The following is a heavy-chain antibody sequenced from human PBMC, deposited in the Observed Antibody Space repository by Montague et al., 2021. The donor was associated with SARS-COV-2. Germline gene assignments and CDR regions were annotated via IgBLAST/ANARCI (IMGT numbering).Heavy chain of an antibody. CDR2: TYYSGST. CDR1: GSSISSYY. Sequence: SETLSLTCTVSGSSISSYYWSWIRQPPGKGLEWIGYTYYSGSTNYNPSLKSRVTISVDTSKNQFSLKLSSVTAADTAVYYCARGGDMNWFDPWGQGTLVTVSS. D-gene: IGHD2-21*01. V-gene: IGHV4-59*01. CDR3: ARGGDMNWFDP. J-gene: IGHJ5*02.